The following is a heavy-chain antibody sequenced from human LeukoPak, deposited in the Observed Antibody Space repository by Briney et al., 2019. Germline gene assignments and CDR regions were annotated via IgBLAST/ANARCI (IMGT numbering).Heavy chain of an antibody. CDR2: IYYSGST. V-gene: IGHV4-59*01. CDR3: ARGSFDGCNWNWFDP. D-gene: IGHD5-24*01. Sequence: SETLSLTCTVSGGSISSYYWSWIRQPPGKGLEWIGYIYYSGSTNYNPSLKSRATISVDTSKNQFSLKLSSVTAADTAVYYCARGSFDGCNWNWFDPWGQGTLVTVSS. CDR1: GGSISSYY. J-gene: IGHJ5*02.